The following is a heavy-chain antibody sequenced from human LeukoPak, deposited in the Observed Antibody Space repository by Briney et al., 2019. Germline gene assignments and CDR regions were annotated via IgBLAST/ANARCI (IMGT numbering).Heavy chain of an antibody. CDR2: INPNSGGT. CDR1: GYTFTGYY. J-gene: IGHJ4*02. Sequence: ASVKVSCKASGYTFTGYYMHWVRQAPGQGLEWMGRINPNSGGTNYAQKFQGRVTMTRDTSISTAYMELSRLRSDDTAVYYCARVMAVAGTGEDYWGQGTLVTVSS. CDR3: ARVMAVAGTGEDY. D-gene: IGHD6-19*01. V-gene: IGHV1-2*06.